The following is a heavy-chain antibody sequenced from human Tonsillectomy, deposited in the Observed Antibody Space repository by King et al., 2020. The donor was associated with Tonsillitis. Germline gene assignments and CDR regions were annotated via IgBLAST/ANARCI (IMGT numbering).Heavy chain of an antibody. CDR2: INPSNNST. J-gene: IGHJ4*02. V-gene: IGHV1-46*01. CDR3: VRSNYGDYGIDY. CDR1: GYTFTTYY. Sequence: HVQLVESGAEVKKPGASVRVSCKASGYTFTTYYMHWLRQAPGQGLAWMGVINPSNNSTIYAQRFQGRVTMTSDTSTSTVYMELSSLKSEDTAVYYCVRSNYGDYGIDYWGQGTLVTVSS. D-gene: IGHD4-17*01.